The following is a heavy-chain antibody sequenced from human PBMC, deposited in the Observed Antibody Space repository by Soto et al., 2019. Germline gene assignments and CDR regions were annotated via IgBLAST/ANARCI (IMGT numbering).Heavy chain of an antibody. D-gene: IGHD2-21*01. Sequence: GESLKISCAASGFTFSNYAMTWVRQAPGKGLEWVSAISGGGTSTYYADSVRGRFIISRDNSKDTLYLQMNSLTADDTAIYFCAKVFAFWRGGALTHWGQGTLVTVSS. CDR2: ISGGGTST. V-gene: IGHV3-23*01. CDR3: AKVFAFWRGGALTH. CDR1: GFTFSNYA. J-gene: IGHJ4*02.